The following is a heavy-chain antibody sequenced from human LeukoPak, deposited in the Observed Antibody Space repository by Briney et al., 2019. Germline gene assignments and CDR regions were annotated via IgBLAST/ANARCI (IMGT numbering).Heavy chain of an antibody. Sequence: ASVKVSCKASGYTFTSYAMHWVRQAPGQRLEWMGWINAGNGNTKYSQEFRGRVTITRDTSASTAYMELSNLRSEDMAVYYCARDGGYYYYMDVWGKGTTVTISS. V-gene: IGHV1-3*03. CDR2: INAGNGNT. D-gene: IGHD3-16*01. CDR1: GYTFTSYA. CDR3: ARDGGYYYYMDV. J-gene: IGHJ6*03.